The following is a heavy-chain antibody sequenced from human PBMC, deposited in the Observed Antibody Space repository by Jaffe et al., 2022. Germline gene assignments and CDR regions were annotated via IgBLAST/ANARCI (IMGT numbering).Heavy chain of an antibody. CDR2: ISSSGSTI. J-gene: IGHJ4*02. V-gene: IGHV3-48*03. CDR3: ARGGLRITIFYYFDY. D-gene: IGHD3-9*01. CDR1: GFTFSSYE. Sequence: EVQLVESGGGLVQPGGSLRLSCAASGFTFSSYEMNWVRQAPGKGLEWVSYISSSGSTIYYADSVKGRFTISRDNAKNSLYLQMNSLRAEDTAVYYCARGGLRITIFYYFDYWGQGTLVTVSS.